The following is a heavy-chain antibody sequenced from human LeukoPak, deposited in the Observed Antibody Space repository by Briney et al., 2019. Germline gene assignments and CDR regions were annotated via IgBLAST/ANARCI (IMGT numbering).Heavy chain of an antibody. CDR3: AKGKGYSSSSSDY. V-gene: IGHV3-23*01. J-gene: IGHJ4*02. Sequence: PGGSLRLSCAASGFTFNSHAMNWVRQTLGKGLEWVSAISGSDGSTYYADSVKGRFTISRDNSKNTLYLQMNSLRAEDTAVYHCAKGKGYSSSSSDYWGQGTLVTVSS. D-gene: IGHD6-6*01. CDR1: GFTFNSHA. CDR2: ISGSDGST.